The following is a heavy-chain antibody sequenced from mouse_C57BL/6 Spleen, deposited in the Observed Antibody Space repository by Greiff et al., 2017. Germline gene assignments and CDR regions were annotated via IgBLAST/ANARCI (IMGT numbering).Heavy chain of an antibody. D-gene: IGHD2-1*01. CDR3: AISLYGNFWFAY. CDR2: IHPSDSDT. J-gene: IGHJ3*01. Sequence: QVQLQQPGAELVKPGASVKVSCKASGYTFTSYWMHWVKQRPGQGLEWIGRIHPSDSDTNYNQKFKGKATLTVDKSSSTAYMQRSSLTSEDSAVYYCAISLYGNFWFAYWGQGTLVTVSA. V-gene: IGHV1-74*01. CDR1: GYTFTSYW.